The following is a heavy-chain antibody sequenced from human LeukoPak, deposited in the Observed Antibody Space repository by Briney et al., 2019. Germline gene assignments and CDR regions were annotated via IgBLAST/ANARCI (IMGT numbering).Heavy chain of an antibody. Sequence: GGSLRLSCAASGSSFSTYWMSWVRQAPGEGGEGGGNIKQDGSEKYYADSVKGGFTISKDNPKNSLYLQMNSLRAEDTAVYYCARVQLRYFDFGGGQGPLVTVSS. V-gene: IGHV3-7*01. D-gene: IGHD3-9*01. CDR3: ARVQLRYFDFG. J-gene: IGHJ4*02. CDR1: GSSFSTYW. CDR2: IKQDGSEK.